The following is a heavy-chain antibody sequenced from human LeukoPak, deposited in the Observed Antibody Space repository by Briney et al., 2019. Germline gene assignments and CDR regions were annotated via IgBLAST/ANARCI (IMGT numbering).Heavy chain of an antibody. J-gene: IGHJ5*02. D-gene: IGHD6-13*01. V-gene: IGHV5-51*01. CDR1: GYSFTSYW. CDR2: IYPGDSDT. CDR3: ARRSSSWYGSSNWFDP. Sequence: GESLKISCKGSGYSFTSYWIGWVRQMPGKGLEWMGIIYPGDSDTRYSPSFQGQVTISADKSISTAYLQWSSLKASDTAMYYCARRSSSWYGSSNWFDPWGQGTLVTVSS.